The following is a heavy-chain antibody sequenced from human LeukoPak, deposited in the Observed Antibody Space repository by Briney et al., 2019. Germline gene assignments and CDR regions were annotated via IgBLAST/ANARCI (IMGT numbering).Heavy chain of an antibody. Sequence: GGSLRLSCAASGFTVSSNYMSWVRQAPGKGLEWVSGIYSGGSTYYADSVKGRFTISRDNSKNTLYLQMHSLRAEDTAVYYSARARYYYGSGSYYPRYYYYGMDVWGQGTTVTVFS. CDR3: ARARYYYGSGSYYPRYYYYGMDV. D-gene: IGHD3-10*01. V-gene: IGHV3-66*01. CDR2: IYSGGST. J-gene: IGHJ6*02. CDR1: GFTVSSNY.